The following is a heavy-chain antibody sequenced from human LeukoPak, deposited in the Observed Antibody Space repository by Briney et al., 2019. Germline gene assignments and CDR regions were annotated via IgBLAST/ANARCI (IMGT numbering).Heavy chain of an antibody. D-gene: IGHD3-10*01. Sequence: ASVKVSCKASGYTFTSYYMHWVRQAPGQGLEWMGIINPSGGSTSYAQKFQGRVTMTRDTSTSTVYMELCSLRSEDTAVYYCARDIQPNYYGSGSYYNYNSFDYWGQGTLVTVSS. J-gene: IGHJ4*02. CDR2: INPSGGST. V-gene: IGHV1-46*01. CDR3: ARDIQPNYYGSGSYYNYNSFDY. CDR1: GYTFTSYY.